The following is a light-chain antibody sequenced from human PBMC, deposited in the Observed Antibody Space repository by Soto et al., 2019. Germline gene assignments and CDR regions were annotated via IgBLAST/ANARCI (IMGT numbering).Light chain of an antibody. J-gene: IGKJ1*01. CDR3: QQYGSSPWT. CDR1: QSVSSNY. Sequence: EIVLTQSPGTLSLSPGERATLSCRASQSVSSNYLAWYQQKPGQAPRPLIYGASSRATGIPDRFSGSGAGTDFTLTISRLDPEDIAVYYCQQYGSSPWTFGQGTKV. V-gene: IGKV3-20*01. CDR2: GAS.